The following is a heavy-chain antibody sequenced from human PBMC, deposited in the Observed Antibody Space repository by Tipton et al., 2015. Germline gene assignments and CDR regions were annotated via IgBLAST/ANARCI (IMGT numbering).Heavy chain of an antibody. CDR1: GYTFSSYG. Sequence: QSGPEVKKPGASVKVSCKASGYTFSSYGISWVRQAPGQGLEWMGWISGYNGNTNYAQKVHGRVTMTRDTSTSTVYMELTSLRSDDSAVYFCARDLAAETTDAFDIWGQGTVVTVSS. D-gene: IGHD4-11*01. V-gene: IGHV1-18*01. J-gene: IGHJ3*02. CDR2: ISGYNGNT. CDR3: ARDLAAETTDAFDI.